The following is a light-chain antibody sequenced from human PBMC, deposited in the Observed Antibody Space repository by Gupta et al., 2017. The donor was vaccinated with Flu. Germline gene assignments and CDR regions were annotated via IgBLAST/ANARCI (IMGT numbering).Light chain of an antibody. CDR1: DGSIASNL. V-gene: IGLV6-57*01. Sequence: TVTTSCTRSDGSIASNLGQWFQQRQGSSPTTVIDEDDQRPSGVPDRSAGSIDRSSNYAYLTISGLKTEDEAYDYCQSYSSTTHVFGGGTKLTVL. CDR3: QSYSSTTHV. J-gene: IGLJ2*01. CDR2: EDD.